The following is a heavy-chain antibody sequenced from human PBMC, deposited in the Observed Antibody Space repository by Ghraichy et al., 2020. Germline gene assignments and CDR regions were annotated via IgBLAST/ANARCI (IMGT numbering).Heavy chain of an antibody. CDR2: INPNSGGT. J-gene: IGHJ6*02. CDR3: ATAGSWPLYYYYGMDV. CDR1: GYTFTGYY. D-gene: IGHD3-16*01. V-gene: IGHV1-2*02. Sequence: ASVKVSCKASGYTFTGYYMHWVRQAPGQGLEWMGWINPNSGGTNYAQKFQGRVTMTRDTSISTAYMELSRLRSDDTAVYYCATAGSWPLYYYYGMDVWGQGTTVTVSS.